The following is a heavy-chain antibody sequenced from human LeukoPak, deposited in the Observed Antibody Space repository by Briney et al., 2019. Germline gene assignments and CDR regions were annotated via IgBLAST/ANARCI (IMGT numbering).Heavy chain of an antibody. V-gene: IGHV3-33*01. CDR1: GFTFSSCG. D-gene: IGHD4-17*01. Sequence: GGSLRLSCAASGFTFSSCGMHWVRQAPGKGLEWVAVIWYDGSNKYYADSVKGRFTISRDNSKNTLYLQMNSLRAEDTAVYYCARDDYGDYVDAFDIWGQGTMVTVSS. CDR3: ARDDYGDYVDAFDI. CDR2: IWYDGSNK. J-gene: IGHJ3*02.